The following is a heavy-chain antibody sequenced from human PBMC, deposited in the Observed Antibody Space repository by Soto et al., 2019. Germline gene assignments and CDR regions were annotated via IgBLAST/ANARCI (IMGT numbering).Heavy chain of an antibody. Sequence: GGSLRLSCAASGFTFSSYAMSWVRQAPGKGLEWVSAISGSVGSTYYADSVKGRFTISRDNSKNTLYLQMNSLRAEDTAVYYCAKIERVPADYYYHGMDVWGQGTRVTVSS. J-gene: IGHJ6*02. CDR3: AKIERVPADYYYHGMDV. CDR1: GFTFSSYA. CDR2: ISGSVGST. V-gene: IGHV3-23*01. D-gene: IGHD2-2*01.